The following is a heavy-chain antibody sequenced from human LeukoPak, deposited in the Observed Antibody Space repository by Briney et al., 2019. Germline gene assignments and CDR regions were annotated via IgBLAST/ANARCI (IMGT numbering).Heavy chain of an antibody. V-gene: IGHV1-46*01. CDR1: GYTFTSYG. CDR2: INPSGGST. CDR3: ALLGYYGSGSPNYYYYYYMDV. J-gene: IGHJ6*03. D-gene: IGHD3-10*01. Sequence: GASVKVSCKASGYTFTSYGISWVRQAPGQGLEWMGIINPSGGSTSYAQKFQGRVTMTRDTSTSTVYMELSSLRSEDTAVYYCALLGYYGSGSPNYYYYYYMDVWGKGTTVTISS.